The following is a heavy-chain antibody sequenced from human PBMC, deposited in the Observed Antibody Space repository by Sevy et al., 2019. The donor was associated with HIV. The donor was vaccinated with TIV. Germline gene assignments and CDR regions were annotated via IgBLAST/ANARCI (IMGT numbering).Heavy chain of an antibody. J-gene: IGHJ4*02. D-gene: IGHD1-7*01. Sequence: GESLKISCAASGFTFSSYWMSWVRQAPGKGLEWVANIKQDGSEKYYVDSVKGRFTISRDNAKNSLYLQMNSLRAEDTAVYYCARDLELLRWYYFDYWGQGTLVTVSS. CDR1: GFTFSSYW. CDR3: ARDLELLRWYYFDY. CDR2: IKQDGSEK. V-gene: IGHV3-7*03.